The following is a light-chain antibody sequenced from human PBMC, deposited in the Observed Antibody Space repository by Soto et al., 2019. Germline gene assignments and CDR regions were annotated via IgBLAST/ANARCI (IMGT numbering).Light chain of an antibody. J-gene: IGKJ4*01. CDR1: QSVDSN. Sequence: EIVITPSPGTLSLSPGERTTLSRRASQSVDSNLAWYQHKPGQAPRLLIFGASARATGIPDRFSGSGSGTQFTLTISSLQSEDFAVYYCQQYHNWPPLTFGGGTKVDIK. CDR3: QQYHNWPPLT. CDR2: GAS. V-gene: IGKV3-15*01.